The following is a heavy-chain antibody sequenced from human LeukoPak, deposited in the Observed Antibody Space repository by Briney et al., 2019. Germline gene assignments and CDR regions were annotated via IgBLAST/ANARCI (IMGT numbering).Heavy chain of an antibody. V-gene: IGHV1-8*01. CDR1: GYTFTSYD. J-gene: IGHJ4*02. CDR2: MNPNSGNT. D-gene: IGHD2-2*01. Sequence: ASVKVSCKASGYTFTSYDINWVRQATGQGLEWMGWMNPNSGNTNYAQKFQGRVTMTRDTSISTAYMELSRLRSDDTAVYYCARAIVVVPAANDYWGQGTLVTVSS. CDR3: ARAIVVVPAANDY.